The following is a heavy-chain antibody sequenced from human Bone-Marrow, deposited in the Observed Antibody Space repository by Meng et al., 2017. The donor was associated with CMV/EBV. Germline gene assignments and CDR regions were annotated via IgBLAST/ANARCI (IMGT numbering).Heavy chain of an antibody. Sequence: GESLKISCAASGFTFSSYSMNWVRQAPGKGLEWVSSISSSSYIYYADSVKGRFTISRDNAKNSLYLQMNSLRAEDTAVYYCARDDLKYQLLGGYYYYGMDVWGQGTTVTGSS. CDR3: ARDDLKYQLLGGYYYYGMDV. CDR1: GFTFSSYS. CDR2: ISSSSYI. J-gene: IGHJ6*02. V-gene: IGHV3-21*01. D-gene: IGHD2-2*01.